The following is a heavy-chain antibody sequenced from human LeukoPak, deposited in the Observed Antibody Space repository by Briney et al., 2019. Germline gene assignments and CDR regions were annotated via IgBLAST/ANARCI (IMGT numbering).Heavy chain of an antibody. V-gene: IGHV3-33*01. D-gene: IGHD3-10*01. CDR1: GYSFSSYA. CDR3: AESGGTMVRGSLDVFDI. CDR2: IGYDGNNE. J-gene: IGHJ3*02. Sequence: GKSLRLSCAASGYSFSSYAMHWVRQAPGKGLEWVALIGYDGNNEKYADSVKGRFTISKDNSKNTLYLQMNSLRAEDTAVYYCAESGGTMVRGSLDVFDIWGQGTMVTVSS.